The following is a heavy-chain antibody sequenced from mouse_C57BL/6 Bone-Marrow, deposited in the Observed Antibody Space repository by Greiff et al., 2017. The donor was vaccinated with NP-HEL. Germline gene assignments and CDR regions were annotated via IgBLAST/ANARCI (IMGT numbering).Heavy chain of an antibody. V-gene: IGHV1-47*01. D-gene: IGHD1-1*01. CDR2: FNPYNDDT. J-gene: IGHJ2*01. Sequence: VKLQESGAELVKPGASVKMSCKASGYTFTTYPIEWMKQNHGKSLEWIGNFNPYNDDTKYNEKFKGKATLTVEKSSSTVYLELSLLTSDDSAVYYCAIHYYGSSGYFDYWGQGTTLTVSS. CDR3: AIHYYGSSGYFDY. CDR1: GYTFTTYP.